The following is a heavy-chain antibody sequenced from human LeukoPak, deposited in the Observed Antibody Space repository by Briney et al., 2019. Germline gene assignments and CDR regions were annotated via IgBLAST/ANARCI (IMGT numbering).Heavy chain of an antibody. CDR1: GFTFSSYT. CDR3: ARDGYYYDSSGYYSINGMDF. Sequence: GGSLRLSCAASGFTFSSYTMNWVRQAPGKGLEWVSSISSSSSYIYHADSVKGRFTISRDNAKNSLYLQMNSLRAEDTAVYYCARDGYYYDSSGYYSINGMDFWRQGTTVTDSS. J-gene: IGHJ6*02. D-gene: IGHD3-22*01. V-gene: IGHV3-21*01. CDR2: ISSSSSYI.